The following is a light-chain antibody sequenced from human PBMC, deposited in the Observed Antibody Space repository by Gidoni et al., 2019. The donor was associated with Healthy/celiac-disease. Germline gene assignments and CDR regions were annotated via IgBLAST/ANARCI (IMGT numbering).Light chain of an antibody. CDR1: QSVSSY. CDR2: DAS. J-gene: IGKJ3*01. CDR3: QQRSNWPGA. V-gene: IGKV3-11*01. Sequence: EIVLTQSPATLSLSPGERATLSCRASQSVSSYLAWYQQKPGQAPRRLIYDASNRATGIPARFSGSGSGTDFTLTISSREPEDFAVYYCQQRSNWPGAFGPGTKVDIK.